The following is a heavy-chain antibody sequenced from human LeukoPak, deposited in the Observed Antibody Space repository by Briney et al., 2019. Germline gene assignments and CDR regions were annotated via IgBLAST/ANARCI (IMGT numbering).Heavy chain of an antibody. V-gene: IGHV1-2*02. CDR1: GYTFTAYY. CDR2: INPKTGGT. D-gene: IGHD2-2*01. J-gene: IGHJ3*02. CDR3: AGGGRTTSCCDDSFPM. Sequence: ASVKVSCKASGYTFTAYYVHWVRQAPGQGLEWMGWINPKTGGTKYANNFQGRVTMTRDTSISTAYMELNRLKSDDTAVYYCAGGGRTTSCCDDSFPMWGQGTMVTVSS.